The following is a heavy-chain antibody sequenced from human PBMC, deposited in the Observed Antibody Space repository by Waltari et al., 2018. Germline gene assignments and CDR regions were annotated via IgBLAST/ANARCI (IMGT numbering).Heavy chain of an antibody. CDR2: IKAGGIVM. V-gene: IGHV3-48*03. CDR3: ERSGGY. Sequence: QVVDSGGGLVQTGRSLRRFCTASGFTFRRYDCNWFRHAPGKGPEWISRIKAGGIVMYYADSVKGRFAISRDNANNFLYLQMDRLTVEDTAVYYCERSGGYWGQGSQVTVSS. D-gene: IGHD3-16*01. J-gene: IGHJ4*02. CDR1: GFTFRRYD.